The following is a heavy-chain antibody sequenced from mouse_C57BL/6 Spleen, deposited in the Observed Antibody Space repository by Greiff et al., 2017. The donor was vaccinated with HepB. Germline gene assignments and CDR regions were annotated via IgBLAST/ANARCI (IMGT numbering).Heavy chain of an antibody. J-gene: IGHJ4*01. CDR3: ASMVPYYAVDY. CDR2: ISSGSSTI. D-gene: IGHD1-1*02. V-gene: IGHV5-17*01. CDR1: GFTFSDYG. Sequence: EVKVVESGGGLVKPGGSLKLSCAASGFTFSDYGMHWVRQAPEKGLEWVAYISSGSSTIYYADTVKGRFTISRDNATNTLFLQMTSLRSEDTAMYYCASMVPYYAVDYWGQGTSVTVS.